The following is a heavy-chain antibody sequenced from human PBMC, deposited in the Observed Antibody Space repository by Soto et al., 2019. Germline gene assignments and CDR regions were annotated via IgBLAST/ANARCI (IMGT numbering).Heavy chain of an antibody. J-gene: IGHJ6*03. D-gene: IGHD2-2*01. CDR1: GFTFSSYS. V-gene: IGHV3-21*01. CDR3: ARVRTIVVVPAAMDYMDV. Sequence: EVQLAESGGGLVKPGGSLRLSCAASGFTFSSYSMNWVRQAPGKGLEWVSSISSSSSYIYYADSVKGRFTISRDNAKNSLYLQMNSLRAEDTAVYYCARVRTIVVVPAAMDYMDVWGKGTTVTVSS. CDR2: ISSSSSYI.